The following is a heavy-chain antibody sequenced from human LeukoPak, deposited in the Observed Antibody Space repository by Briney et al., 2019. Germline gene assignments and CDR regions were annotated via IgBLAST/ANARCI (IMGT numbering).Heavy chain of an antibody. CDR2: ISYSGST. Sequence: SETLSLTCTVSGGSISSYYWSWIRQPPGKGLEWIGYISYSGSTNYNPSLKSRLTISVDTSRNQFSLKLSSVTAADTAVYFCARYGSSGWYYDYWGQGTLVTVSS. J-gene: IGHJ4*02. D-gene: IGHD6-19*01. V-gene: IGHV4-59*12. CDR1: GGSISSYY. CDR3: ARYGSSGWYYDY.